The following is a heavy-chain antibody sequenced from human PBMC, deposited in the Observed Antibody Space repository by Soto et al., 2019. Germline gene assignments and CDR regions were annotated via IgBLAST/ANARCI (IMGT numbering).Heavy chain of an antibody. J-gene: IGHJ6*02. Sequence: QVQLVQSGAEVKKPGSSVKVSCKASGGTFSSYAISWVRQAPGQGLEWMGGSIPIFGTANYAQKFQGRVTITADEPTSTAYMELSSLRSEDTAVYYCASPGIAHAAYYGMDVWGQGTTVTVSS. V-gene: IGHV1-69*01. CDR1: GGTFSSYA. CDR2: SIPIFGTA. CDR3: ASPGIAHAAYYGMDV.